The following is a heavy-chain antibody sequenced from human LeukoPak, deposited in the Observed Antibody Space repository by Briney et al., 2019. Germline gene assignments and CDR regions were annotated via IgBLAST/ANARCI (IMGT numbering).Heavy chain of an antibody. D-gene: IGHD1-14*01. J-gene: IGHJ4*02. CDR2: IYYSGST. CDR1: GGSISNYY. Sequence: SESLTLTCTVSGGSISNYYWSWIRQPPGKGLEWIGYIYYSGSTNYKPSLKSRVTISVDTSKNQFSLKMHSVNAEHTPVYYWSISGFAGVRTFWGQGTLVTVSS. CDR3: SISGFAGVRTF. V-gene: IGHV4-59*01.